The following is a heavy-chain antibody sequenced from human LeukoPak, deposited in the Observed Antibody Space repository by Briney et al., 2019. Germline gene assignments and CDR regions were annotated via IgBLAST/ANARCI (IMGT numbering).Heavy chain of an antibody. CDR1: GGSISSSSYY. D-gene: IGHD3-10*01. CDR3: ARGRSSMVRGYYYYYMDV. Sequence: SETLSLTCTVSGGSISSSSYYWGWIRQPPGTGLEWIGSIYYSGSTYYNPSLKSRVTISVDTSKNQFSLKLSSVTAADTAVYYCARGRSSMVRGYYYYYMDVWGKGTTVTISS. J-gene: IGHJ6*03. V-gene: IGHV4-39*07. CDR2: IYYSGST.